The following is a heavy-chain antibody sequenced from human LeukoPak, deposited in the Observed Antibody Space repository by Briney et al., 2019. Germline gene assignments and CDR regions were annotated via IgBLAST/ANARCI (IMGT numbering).Heavy chain of an antibody. CDR1: GLNLCNYA. Sequence: GGALRQSCSASGLNLCNYAMSRVGQAPGQGLEGVWAISDSSVSTYYADYVTGPFPISRDHSNHTLYLQMNSLRTEDTAMYYCASEYYDNSGRENAFDIWGPGTMVTVSS. J-gene: IGHJ3*02. V-gene: IGHV3-23*01. CDR2: ISDSSVST. D-gene: IGHD3-22*01. CDR3: ASEYYDNSGRENAFDI.